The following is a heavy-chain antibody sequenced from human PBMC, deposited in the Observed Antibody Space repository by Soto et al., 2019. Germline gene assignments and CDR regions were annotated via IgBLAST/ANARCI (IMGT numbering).Heavy chain of an antibody. V-gene: IGHV1-2*02. J-gene: IGHJ5*02. Sequence: QVQLVQSGAEVKKPGASVKVSCKASGYTFTGYYMHWVRQAPGQGLEWMGWINPNSGGTNYAQKFKGRVTMTRDTCIRGAYMELSRLRSDETAVYFCAREQLGTTMAPPWGRGTLVIVFS. CDR1: GYTFTGYY. CDR3: AREQLGTTMAPP. D-gene: IGHD1-7*01. CDR2: INPNSGGT.